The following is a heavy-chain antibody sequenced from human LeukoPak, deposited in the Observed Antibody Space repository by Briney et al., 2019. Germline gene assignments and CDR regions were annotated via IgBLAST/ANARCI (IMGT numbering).Heavy chain of an antibody. Sequence: SVKVSCKASGGTFNTYAIAWVRQAPGQGLERMGGIIPIFRTANYAQKFQGRVTITADKSTNTAYMELSSLKFEDTALYYCARQTHIPLASDAFDSWGQGTMVTVSS. CDR3: ARQTHIPLASDAFDS. J-gene: IGHJ3*01. CDR1: GGTFNTYA. V-gene: IGHV1-69*06. D-gene: IGHD3-16*01. CDR2: IIPIFRTA.